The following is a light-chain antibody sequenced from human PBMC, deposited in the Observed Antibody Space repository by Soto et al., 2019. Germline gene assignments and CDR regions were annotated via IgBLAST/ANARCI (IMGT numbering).Light chain of an antibody. J-gene: IGLJ2*01. Sequence: QSVLTQPPSVSGSPGQSVTMSCTGTSSDVGSYNRVSWYQQPPGTAPKLMIYEVSNRPSGVPDRFSGSKSGNTASLTISGLQAEDEADYYCSSYTSSSTFVFGGGTKVTVL. V-gene: IGLV2-18*02. CDR1: SSDVGSYNR. CDR3: SSYTSSSTFV. CDR2: EVS.